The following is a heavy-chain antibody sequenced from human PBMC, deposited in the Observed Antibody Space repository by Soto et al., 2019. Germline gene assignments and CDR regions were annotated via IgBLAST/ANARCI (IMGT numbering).Heavy chain of an antibody. J-gene: IGHJ5*02. CDR1: GYTFTSYG. D-gene: IGHD3-9*01. CDR3: ARDLELRYFDWLLQEPNWFDP. Sequence: ASVKVSCKASGYTFTSYGISWVRQAPGQGLEWMGWISAYNGNTNYAQKLQGRVTMTTDTSTSTAYMELRSLRSDDTAVYYCARDLELRYFDWLLQEPNWFDPWGQGTLVTV. V-gene: IGHV1-18*01. CDR2: ISAYNGNT.